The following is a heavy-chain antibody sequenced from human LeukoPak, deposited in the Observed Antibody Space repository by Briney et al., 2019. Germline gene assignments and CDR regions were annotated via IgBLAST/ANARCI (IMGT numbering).Heavy chain of an antibody. J-gene: IGHJ4*02. CDR1: GGSITSYY. D-gene: IGHD4-17*01. CDR2: IYYSGTT. V-gene: IGHV4-59*01. Sequence: SETLSLTCTVSGGSITSYYWSWIRQPPGKGLEWIGYIYYSGTTNYNPSLRSRVTISIDTSKKHFFLKLKSVTAADTAVYYCATGYGDFRVEGRYFYSWGQGTLVTVSS. CDR3: ATGYGDFRVEGRYFYS.